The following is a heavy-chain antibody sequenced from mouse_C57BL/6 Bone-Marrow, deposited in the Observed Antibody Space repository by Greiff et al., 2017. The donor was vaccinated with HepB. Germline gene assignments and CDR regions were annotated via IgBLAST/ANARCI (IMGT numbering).Heavy chain of an antibody. CDR3: SGELLHAYFDG. V-gene: IGHV5-17*01. J-gene: IGHJ2*01. Sequence: EVQLQESGGGLVKPGGSLKLSCAASGFTFSDYGMHWVRQAPEKGLEWVAYISSGSSTNYYADTVKGRFTIARDNAKNTLFLQITSLRSEATASYCCSGELLHAYFDGWGQGTTLTVSS. CDR1: GFTFSDYG. CDR2: ISSGSSTN. D-gene: IGHD1-3*01.